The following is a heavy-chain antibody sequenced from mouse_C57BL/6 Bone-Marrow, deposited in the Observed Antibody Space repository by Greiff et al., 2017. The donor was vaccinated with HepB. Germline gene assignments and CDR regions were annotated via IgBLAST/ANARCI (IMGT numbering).Heavy chain of an antibody. J-gene: IGHJ4*01. CDR1: GYAFSSYW. V-gene: IGHV1-80*01. Sequence: VQLQESGAELVKPGASVKISCKASGYAFSSYWMNWVKQRPGKGLEWIGQIYPGDGDTNYNGKFKGKATLTADKSSSTAYMQLSSLTSEDSAVYFCARVYDYDGPYAMDYWGQGTSVTVSS. CDR3: ARVYDYDGPYAMDY. CDR2: IYPGDGDT. D-gene: IGHD2-4*01.